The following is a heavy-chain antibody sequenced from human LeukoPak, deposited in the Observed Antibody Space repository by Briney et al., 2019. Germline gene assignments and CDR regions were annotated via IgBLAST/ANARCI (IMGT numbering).Heavy chain of an antibody. D-gene: IGHD3-22*01. V-gene: IGHV1-46*01. CDR2: ISPSGGST. Sequence: ASVKVSCKAFGYTFTSNYMHWVRQAPGQGPEWMGVISPSGGSTTYAQKFQGRVTMTRDTSISTAYMELSRLTSDDTAVYYCARATGGYYDYFDYWGQGTLVTVSS. CDR1: GYTFTSNY. J-gene: IGHJ4*02. CDR3: ARATGGYYDYFDY.